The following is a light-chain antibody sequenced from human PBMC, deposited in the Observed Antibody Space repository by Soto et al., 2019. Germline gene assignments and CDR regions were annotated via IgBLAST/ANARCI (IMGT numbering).Light chain of an antibody. J-gene: IGKJ1*01. V-gene: IGKV1-5*03. CDR3: QQYGSSSPWT. Sequence: DIQMTQSPSTLSASVGDRVTITCRASQSISSWLAWYQQKPGKAPKLLIYKASSLETGVPSRFSGSGSGTEFNLILSSLQADDFARYYCQQYGSSSPWTFGQGTKVEIK. CDR1: QSISSW. CDR2: KAS.